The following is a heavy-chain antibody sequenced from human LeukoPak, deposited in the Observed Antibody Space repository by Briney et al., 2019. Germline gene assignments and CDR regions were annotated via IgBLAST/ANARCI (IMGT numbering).Heavy chain of an antibody. Sequence: SETLSLTCTVSGGSMSNHYWSWIRQPPGKGLAWMGEINHSGSTNYNPSLKSRVTISVDTSKNQFSLKLSSVTAADTAVYYCARGMPDHYGSRSRSAGWYYGMDVWGKRTTVTVSS. V-gene: IGHV4-34*01. J-gene: IGHJ6*01. CDR2: INHSGST. CDR1: GGSMSNHY. D-gene: IGHD3-10*01. CDR3: ARGMPDHYGSRSRSAGWYYGMDV.